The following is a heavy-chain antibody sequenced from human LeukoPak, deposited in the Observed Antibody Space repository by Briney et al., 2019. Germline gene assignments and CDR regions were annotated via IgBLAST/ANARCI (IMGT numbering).Heavy chain of an antibody. V-gene: IGHV1-69*06. CDR2: IIPIFGTA. J-gene: IGHJ6*03. Sequence: GASVKVSCKASGYTFTSYDINWVRQATGQGLEWMGGIIPIFGTANYAQKFQGRVTITADKSTSTAYMELSSLRSEDTAVYYCAREGIAARNYMDVWGKGTTVTVSS. D-gene: IGHD6-6*01. CDR1: GYTFTSYD. CDR3: AREGIAARNYMDV.